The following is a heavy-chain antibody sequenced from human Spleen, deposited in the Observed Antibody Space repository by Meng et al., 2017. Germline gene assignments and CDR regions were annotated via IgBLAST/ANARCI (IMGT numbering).Heavy chain of an antibody. Sequence: GESLKISCAASGFTFDDYAMHWVRQVPGRGLEWVSLISWDGGSTYYADSVKGRFTISRDNSKNSLYLQMNSLRAEDTALYYCAKDHRPKYSSFWSMAFDIWGQGTMVTVSS. V-gene: IGHV3-43D*04. CDR2: ISWDGGST. CDR1: GFTFDDYA. CDR3: AKDHRPKYSSFWSMAFDI. D-gene: IGHD5-18*01. J-gene: IGHJ3*02.